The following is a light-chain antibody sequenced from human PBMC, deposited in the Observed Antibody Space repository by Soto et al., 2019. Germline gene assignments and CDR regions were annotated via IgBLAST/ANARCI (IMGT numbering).Light chain of an antibody. V-gene: IGKV3D-20*01. CDR2: DTS. CDR1: QSVGSRN. CDR3: HQYGRSPIT. J-gene: IGKJ5*01. Sequence: EIVLTPSPGTLSLSPVERATLSCRASQSVGSRNLAWYQQKPGLAPRLLIYDTSFRATGIPDRFSGSGSGTDFTLTISRLEPEDFAVYYCHQYGRSPITFGQGTRLEIK.